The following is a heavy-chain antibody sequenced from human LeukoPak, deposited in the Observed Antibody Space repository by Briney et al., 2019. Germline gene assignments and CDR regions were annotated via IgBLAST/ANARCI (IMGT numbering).Heavy chain of an antibody. V-gene: IGHV3-53*01. D-gene: IGHD2-21*01. CDR3: ARDAYRG. CDR1: GFTLRSYT. Sequence: GGSLRLSCAASGFTLRSYTMSWVRQAPGKGLEWVSVMYSNGSTYYADSVKGRFTLSRDNSKNTLYLQMNSLRAEDTAVYYCARDAYRGWGQGTLVTVSS. J-gene: IGHJ4*02. CDR2: MYSNGST.